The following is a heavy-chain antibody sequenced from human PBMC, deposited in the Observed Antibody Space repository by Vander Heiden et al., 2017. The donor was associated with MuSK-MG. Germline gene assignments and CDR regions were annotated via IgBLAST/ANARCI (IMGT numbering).Heavy chain of an antibody. Sequence: EVQLVESGGGLVKPGGSLRLSCAASGFTFSSYSMNWVRQAPGKGLEWVSSISSSSRYIYYADSVKGRFTISRDNAKNSLYLQMNSLRAEDTAVYYGASPRAPDFDYWGQGTLVTVSS. CDR1: GFTFSSYS. J-gene: IGHJ4*02. CDR2: ISSSSRYI. CDR3: ASPRAPDFDY. V-gene: IGHV3-21*01.